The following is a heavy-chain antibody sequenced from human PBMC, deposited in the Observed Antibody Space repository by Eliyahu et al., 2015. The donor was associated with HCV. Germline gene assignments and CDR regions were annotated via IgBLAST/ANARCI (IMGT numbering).Heavy chain of an antibody. D-gene: IGHD2-21*02. CDR3: ARDRYRLVTRGAYFYYYGMDV. J-gene: IGHJ6*02. CDR2: IYSSGNT. V-gene: IGHV4-39*07. CDR1: GGXIXPTXYX. Sequence: QLQLQESGPGLVKPSETLSLTCXVSGGXIXPTXYXXGWXRQPPGKGLEWIATIYSSGNTWYNPXLKSRLSISLDTSKNQISLRLTSVTAADTAVYYCARDRYRLVTRGAYFYYYGMDVWGQGITV.